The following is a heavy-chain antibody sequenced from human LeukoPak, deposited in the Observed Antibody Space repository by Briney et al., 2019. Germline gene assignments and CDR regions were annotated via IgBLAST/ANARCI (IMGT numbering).Heavy chain of an antibody. V-gene: IGHV3-11*01. Sequence: GGSLRLSCAASGFTFSDYYMSWIRQAPGKGLEWVSYISSSGSTIYYADSVKGRFTISRDNAKNSLYLQMNSLRAEDTAVYYCAKDPYSSSPGGAFDYWGQGTLVTVSS. D-gene: IGHD6-6*01. CDR2: ISSSGSTI. CDR3: AKDPYSSSPGGAFDY. CDR1: GFTFSDYY. J-gene: IGHJ4*02.